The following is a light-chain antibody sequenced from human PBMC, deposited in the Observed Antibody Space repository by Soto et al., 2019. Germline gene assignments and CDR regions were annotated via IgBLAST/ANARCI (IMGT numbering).Light chain of an antibody. J-gene: IGKJ1*01. V-gene: IGKV1-5*03. CDR1: QTISSW. CDR3: QQYNSYLEA. CDR2: KAS. Sequence: DILMTQSPSTLSGSVGDRVTITCRASQTISSWLAWYQQKPGKAPKLMIYKASTLKSGVPSRFSGSGSGKGLTVTVSSLQPDDFATYYCQQYNSYLEALGQGAKVDIK.